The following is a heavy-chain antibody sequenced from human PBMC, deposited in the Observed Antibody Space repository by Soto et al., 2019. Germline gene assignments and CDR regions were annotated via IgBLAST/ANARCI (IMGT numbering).Heavy chain of an antibody. CDR3: ARSKYYYDSSGYRAHDY. CDR1: GGSISSGDYY. V-gene: IGHV4-30-4*01. Sequence: PSETLSLTCTVSGGSISSGDYYWSWIRQPPGKGLEWIGYIYYSGSTYYNPSLKSRVTISVDTSKNQFSLKLSSVTAADTAVYYCARSKYYYDSSGYRAHDYWGQGTLVTVSS. D-gene: IGHD3-22*01. CDR2: IYYSGST. J-gene: IGHJ4*02.